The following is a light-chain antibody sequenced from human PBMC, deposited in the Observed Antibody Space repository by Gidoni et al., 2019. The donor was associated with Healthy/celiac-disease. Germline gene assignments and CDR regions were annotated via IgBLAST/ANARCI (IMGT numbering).Light chain of an antibody. CDR1: QSVSSY. CDR2: DAS. J-gene: IGKJ4*01. Sequence: EIVLPQSPATLSLSPGERPTPSRRASQSVSSYLAWYQQKPGQAPRLLIYDASNRATGIPARFSGSGSGTDFTLTISSLEPEDFAVYYCQQRSNWLTFGGGTKVEIK. V-gene: IGKV3-11*01. CDR3: QQRSNWLT.